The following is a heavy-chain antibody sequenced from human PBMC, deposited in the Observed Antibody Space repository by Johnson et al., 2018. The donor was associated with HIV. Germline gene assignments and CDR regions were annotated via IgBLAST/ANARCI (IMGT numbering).Heavy chain of an antibody. Sequence: QVQLVESGGGVVQPGRSLRLSCAASGFTFNTYAMHCVSQAPGNGLEWVAVISYDGSNKYYADSVKVRFTISRDNSKNTLYLQMNSLRAEDTAVYYCATDAFDIWGQGTMVTVSS. CDR3: ATDAFDI. V-gene: IGHV3-30*04. CDR1: GFTFNTYA. J-gene: IGHJ3*02. CDR2: ISYDGSNK.